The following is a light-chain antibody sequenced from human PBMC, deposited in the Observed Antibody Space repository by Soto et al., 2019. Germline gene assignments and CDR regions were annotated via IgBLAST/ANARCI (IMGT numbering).Light chain of an antibody. Sequence: QSALTQPPSVSGSPGQSVTISCTGTSSDIGSYNRVSWYQQPPGTAPKLMIYEVSNRPSGVPVRFSGSKSGNTASLTISGLQAEDEADYYCSSYTSSITLVFGGGTKLTVL. CDR2: EVS. V-gene: IGLV2-18*02. CDR3: SSYTSSITLV. CDR1: SSDIGSYNR. J-gene: IGLJ2*01.